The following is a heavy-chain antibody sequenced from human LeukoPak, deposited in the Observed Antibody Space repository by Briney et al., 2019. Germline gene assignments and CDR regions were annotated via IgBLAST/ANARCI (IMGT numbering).Heavy chain of an antibody. Sequence: GGSLRLSCAASGFIFNTEWMDWVRQAPGKGLEWVANIRADGTEKYYVDSVKGRFTISRDNAKNSLYLQLNSLRVEDTAVYYCSRRLDYWGQGTLVTVSS. CDR3: SRRLDY. CDR1: GFIFNTEW. V-gene: IGHV3-7*03. CDR2: IRADGTEK. J-gene: IGHJ4*02.